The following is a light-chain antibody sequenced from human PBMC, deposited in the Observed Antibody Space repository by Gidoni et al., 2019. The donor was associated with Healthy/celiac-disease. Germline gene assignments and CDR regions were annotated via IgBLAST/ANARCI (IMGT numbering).Light chain of an antibody. CDR3: QQYYSTPLT. Sequence: DIVLTQSPDSLAVSLGERATINCKSSQSVLYSSTNKNYLAWYQQNPGQPPKLLIYCASTRESGVPDRFSGSGSGTDFTLTISSLQAEDVAVYYCQQYYSTPLTFGQGTRLEIK. J-gene: IGKJ5*01. CDR1: QSVLYSSTNKNY. CDR2: CAS. V-gene: IGKV4-1*01.